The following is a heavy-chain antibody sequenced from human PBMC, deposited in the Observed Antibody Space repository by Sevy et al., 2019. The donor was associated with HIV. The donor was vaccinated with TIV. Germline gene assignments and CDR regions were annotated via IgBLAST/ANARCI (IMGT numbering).Heavy chain of an antibody. D-gene: IGHD3-10*01. CDR2: INQDGSEK. V-gene: IGHV3-7*01. Sequence: GGSLRLSCAASGFTFSNYWMSWVRQAPGKGPEWVADINQDGSEKYYVDPVKGRFTVSRDNAKNSLYLQMNSLRDEDTAVYYCASAPYGSGSSYYFDYWGQGARVTVSS. CDR1: GFTFSNYW. J-gene: IGHJ4*02. CDR3: ASAPYGSGSSYYFDY.